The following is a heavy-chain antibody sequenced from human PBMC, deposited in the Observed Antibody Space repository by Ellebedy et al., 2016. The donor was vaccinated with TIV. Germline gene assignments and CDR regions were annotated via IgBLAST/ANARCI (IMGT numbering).Heavy chain of an antibody. CDR1: GYTFTSYD. CDR3: ARDEDFRSGHLDY. V-gene: IGHV1-8*01. J-gene: IGHJ4*02. CDR2: KNPKSGNT. D-gene: IGHD3-3*01. Sequence: AASVKVSCKASGYTFTSYDINWVRHATGQGLEWMGWKNPKSGNTGYAQKFQGRVTMTRSYSISTVYMELSSLRSEDTAVYYCARDEDFRSGHLDYWGQGTLVTVSS.